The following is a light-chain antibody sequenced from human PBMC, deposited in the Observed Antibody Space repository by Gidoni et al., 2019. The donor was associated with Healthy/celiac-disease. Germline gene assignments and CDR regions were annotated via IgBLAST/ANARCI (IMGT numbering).Light chain of an antibody. CDR1: SSDVGSHNL. Sequence: QSALTQPASVSGSPGQSITISCTVTSSDVGSHNLVSWYQHHPGKATKLMIYEGSKRPSGVSKRFSVSKSGNTASLTISGLQAEDEADYYCCSYAGSSTLVFGGGTKLTVL. CDR2: EGS. V-gene: IGLV2-23*01. CDR3: CSYAGSSTLV. J-gene: IGLJ3*02.